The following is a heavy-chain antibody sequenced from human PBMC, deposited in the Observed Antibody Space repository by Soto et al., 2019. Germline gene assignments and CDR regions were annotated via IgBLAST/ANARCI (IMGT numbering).Heavy chain of an antibody. V-gene: IGHV3-20*04. CDR3: ARGHDSSGPDYYGMDV. J-gene: IGHJ6*02. CDR1: GFTFDDYG. Sequence: GESLKISCAASGFTFDDYGMSWVRQAPGKGLEWVSGINWNGGSTGYADSVKGRFTISRDNARNSLYLQMKSLRAEDTALYYCARGHDSSGPDYYGMDVWGQGTTVTVSS. D-gene: IGHD3-22*01. CDR2: INWNGGST.